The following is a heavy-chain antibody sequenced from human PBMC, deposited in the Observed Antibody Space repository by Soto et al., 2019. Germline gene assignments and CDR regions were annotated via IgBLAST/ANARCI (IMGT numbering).Heavy chain of an antibody. CDR1: GFTFSSYG. CDR3: ARGATVVTPAY. CDR2: IWYDGSNK. D-gene: IGHD4-17*01. J-gene: IGHJ4*02. V-gene: IGHV3-33*01. Sequence: QVQLVESGGGVGQPGRSLRLSCAASGFTFSSYGMHWVRQAPGKGLEWVAVIWYDGSNKYYADSVKGRFTISRDNSKNTLYLQLNSLRAEDTAVYYCARGATVVTPAYWGQGTLVTVSS.